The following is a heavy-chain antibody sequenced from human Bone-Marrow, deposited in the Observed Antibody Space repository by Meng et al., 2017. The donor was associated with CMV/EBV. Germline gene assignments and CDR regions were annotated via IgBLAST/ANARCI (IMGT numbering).Heavy chain of an antibody. J-gene: IGHJ4*02. CDR3: AKDRNSGWNFFDH. Sequence: ASGFTFSSYAMSWVRQAPGKGLEWVSSIDNSGRNTDYADSLKGRFTISRDNSKNTLFLQMNSLRAEDTALYYCAKDRNSGWNFFDHWGQGALVTVSS. D-gene: IGHD5-12*01. V-gene: IGHV3-23*01. CDR1: GFTFSSYA. CDR2: IDNSGRNT.